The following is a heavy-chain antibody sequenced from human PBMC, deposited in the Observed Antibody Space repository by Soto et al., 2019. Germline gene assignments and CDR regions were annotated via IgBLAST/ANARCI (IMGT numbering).Heavy chain of an antibody. D-gene: IGHD3-10*01. CDR2: INHSGST. Sequence: QVQLQQWGAGLLKPSETLSLTCAVYGVSFSGYYWSWIRQPPGKGLEWIGEINHSGSTNYNPSLKSRVTISVDTSKNQFSLKLSSVTAADTAVYYCARGRLLWFGELWGYWGQGTLVTVSS. CDR3: ARGRLLWFGELWGY. V-gene: IGHV4-34*01. J-gene: IGHJ1*01. CDR1: GVSFSGYY.